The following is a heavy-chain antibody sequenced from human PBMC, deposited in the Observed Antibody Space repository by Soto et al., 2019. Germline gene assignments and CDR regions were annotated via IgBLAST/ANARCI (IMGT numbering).Heavy chain of an antibody. CDR3: AAVKYCSGGSCYPNGRYFDY. CDR2: VVVGSGNT. V-gene: IGHV1-58*02. J-gene: IGHJ4*02. D-gene: IGHD2-15*01. CDR1: GFTFTSSA. Sequence: SVKVSCKASGFTFTSSAMQWVRQARGQRLEWIGWVVVGSGNTNYAQKFQERVTITRDMSTSTAYMELSSLRSEDTAVYYCAAVKYCSGGSCYPNGRYFDYWGQGTLVTVSS.